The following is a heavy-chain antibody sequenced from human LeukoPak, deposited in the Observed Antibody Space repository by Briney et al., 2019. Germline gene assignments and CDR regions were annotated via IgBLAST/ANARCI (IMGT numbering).Heavy chain of an antibody. V-gene: IGHV1-69*04. D-gene: IGHD2-2*01. CDR3: ARERGYCSSTSCPDY. J-gene: IGHJ4*02. CDR2: IIPILGIA. CDR1: GGTFSSYA. Sequence: ASVKVSCKASGGTFSSYAISWVRQAPGQGLEWMGRIIPILGIANYAQKFQGRVTITADKSTSTAYMELSSLRSEDTAVYYCARERGYCSSTSCPDYWGQGTLVTVSS.